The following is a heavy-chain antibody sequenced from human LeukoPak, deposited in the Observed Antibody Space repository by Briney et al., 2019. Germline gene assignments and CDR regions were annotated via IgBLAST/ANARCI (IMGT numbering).Heavy chain of an antibody. CDR3: ARDREYYDSSGYSDY. D-gene: IGHD3-22*01. J-gene: IGHJ4*02. CDR1: GGSISSGSYY. V-gene: IGHV4-61*02. CDR2: IYTSGST. Sequence: PSETLSLTCTVSGGSISSGSYYWSWIRQPAGKGLEWIGRIYTSGSTNYNPSLKSRVTISVDPSKNQFSLKLSSVTAADTAVYYCARDREYYDSSGYSDYWGQGTLVTVSS.